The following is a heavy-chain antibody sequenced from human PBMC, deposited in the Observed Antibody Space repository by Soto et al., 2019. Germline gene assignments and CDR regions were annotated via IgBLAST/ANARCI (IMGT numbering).Heavy chain of an antibody. CDR2: IYSSGSA. V-gene: IGHV4-30-4*01. D-gene: IGHD1-26*01. CDR1: GDSISRGDYY. Sequence: QVQLQESGPGLVKPSQTLSLTCTVSGDSISRGDYYWGWIRQPPGKGPEWIGYIYSSGSAYYNPSLEGRVFISIATSKNQFVLEMTSVTAADTAVYFWARRVGPTGLANWFDPWGQGTLVTVS. J-gene: IGHJ5*02. CDR3: ARRVGPTGLANWFDP.